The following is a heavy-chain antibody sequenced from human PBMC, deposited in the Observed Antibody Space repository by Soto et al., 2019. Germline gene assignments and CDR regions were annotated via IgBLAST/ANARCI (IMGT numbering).Heavy chain of an antibody. CDR1: GFTFSSYE. Sequence: PGGSLRLSCAASGFTFSSYEMNWVRQAPGKGLEWVSYISSSGSTIYYADSVKGRFTISRDNAKNSLYLKMNSLRAEDTAVYYCERDALGLELPYNWFDHWGQGTMVTVSS. V-gene: IGHV3-48*03. J-gene: IGHJ5*02. CDR2: ISSSGSTI. CDR3: ERDALGLELPYNWFDH. D-gene: IGHD1-26*01.